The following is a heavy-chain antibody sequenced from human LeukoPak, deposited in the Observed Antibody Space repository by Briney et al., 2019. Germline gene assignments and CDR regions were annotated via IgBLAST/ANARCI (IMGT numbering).Heavy chain of an antibody. CDR1: GGTFSSYA. J-gene: IGHJ6*02. Sequence: SVKVSCKASGGTFSSYASSWVRQAPGQGLEWMGRIIPILGIANYAQKFQGRVTITADKSTSTAYMELSSLRSEDTAVYYCARVEDYYGSGSYYYGMDVWGQGTTVTVSS. D-gene: IGHD3-10*01. CDR2: IIPILGIA. CDR3: ARVEDYYGSGSYYYGMDV. V-gene: IGHV1-69*04.